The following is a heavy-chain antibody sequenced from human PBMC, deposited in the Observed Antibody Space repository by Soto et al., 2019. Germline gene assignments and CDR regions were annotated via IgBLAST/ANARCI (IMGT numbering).Heavy chain of an antibody. V-gene: IGHV1-18*01. J-gene: IGHJ5*02. CDR3: ARDRWFEELLDMYNWFDP. Sequence: ASVKVSCKASGYTFTSYGISWVRQAPGQGLEWMGWISAYNGNTNYAQKLQGRVTMTTDTSTSTAYMELRSLRSDDTAVYYCARDRWFEELLDMYNWFDPWGQGTLVTVSS. CDR1: GYTFTSYG. CDR2: ISAYNGNT. D-gene: IGHD3-10*01.